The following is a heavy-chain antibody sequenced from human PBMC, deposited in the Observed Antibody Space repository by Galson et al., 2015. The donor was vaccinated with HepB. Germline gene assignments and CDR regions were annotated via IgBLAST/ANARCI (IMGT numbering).Heavy chain of an antibody. D-gene: IGHD2-15*01. V-gene: IGHV5-51*03. J-gene: IGHJ4*02. CDR3: ARRDCSGGSCQYYFDF. CDR1: GYSFTTYW. CDR2: IYPGDSDT. Sequence: QSGAEVKKPGESLKISCKGSGYSFTTYWIGWVRQMPGKGLEWMGIIYPGDSDTKYSPSFQGQVTIPAAKSISTTYLQWSSLKASDTAMYLCARRDCSGGSCQYYFDFLGRGTLVTVSS.